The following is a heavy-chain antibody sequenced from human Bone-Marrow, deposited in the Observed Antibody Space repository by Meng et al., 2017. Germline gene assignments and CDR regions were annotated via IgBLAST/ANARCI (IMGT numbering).Heavy chain of an antibody. J-gene: IGHJ6*02. CDR2: INPNSGGT. D-gene: IGHD3-10*01. V-gene: IGHV1-2*02. Sequence: ASVKVSCKASGYTFTGYYMHWVRQAPGQGLEWMGWINPNSGGTNYAQKFQGRVTMTRNTSISTAYMELSSLRSEDTAVYYCARDRTQITMVRGVLFYYYYGMDVWGQGTTVTVSS. CDR3: ARDRTQITMVRGVLFYYYYGMDV. CDR1: GYTFTGYY.